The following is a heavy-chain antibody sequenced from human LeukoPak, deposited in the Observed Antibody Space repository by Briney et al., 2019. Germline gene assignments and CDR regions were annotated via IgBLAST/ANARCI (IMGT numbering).Heavy chain of an antibody. CDR2: MSSSGSTI. Sequence: GGSLRLSFAASGFTFNDYYMSWIRQAPGKGLEWVSYMSSSGSTIYYADSVKGRFTISRDNAKNSLYLQMNSLRAEDTAVYYCARDGYNSGYLKALDYWGQGTLLTVSS. D-gene: IGHD5-18*01. CDR1: GFTFNDYY. J-gene: IGHJ4*02. CDR3: ARDGYNSGYLKALDY. V-gene: IGHV3-11*04.